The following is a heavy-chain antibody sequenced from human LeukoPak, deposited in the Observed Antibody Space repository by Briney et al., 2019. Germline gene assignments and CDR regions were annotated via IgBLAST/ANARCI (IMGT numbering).Heavy chain of an antibody. CDR1: GYTFTSYA. Sequence: ASVKVSCKASGYTFTSYAMHWVRQAPGQRLEWMGWINAGNGNTKYSQKFQGRVTITRDTSASTAYMELSSLRSEDTAVYYCARDGYCSSTSCTETIYYYYGMDVWGQGTTVTVSS. V-gene: IGHV1-3*01. D-gene: IGHD2-2*01. CDR2: INAGNGNT. CDR3: ARDGYCSSTSCTETIYYYYGMDV. J-gene: IGHJ6*02.